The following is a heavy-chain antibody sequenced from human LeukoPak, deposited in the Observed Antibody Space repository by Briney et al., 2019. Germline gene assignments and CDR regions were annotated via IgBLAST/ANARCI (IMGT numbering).Heavy chain of an antibody. Sequence: GGSLRLSCAASGFTFSNYGMIWVRQAPGKGLEWVGNIKQDGSEKRYADSVRGRFSISRDNAQTSLYLQMNSLRAEDTAVYYCARASDPWLQLTWGQGTLVTVSS. CDR1: GFTFSNYG. D-gene: IGHD5-24*01. V-gene: IGHV3-7*05. CDR2: IKQDGSEK. J-gene: IGHJ5*02. CDR3: ARASDPWLQLT.